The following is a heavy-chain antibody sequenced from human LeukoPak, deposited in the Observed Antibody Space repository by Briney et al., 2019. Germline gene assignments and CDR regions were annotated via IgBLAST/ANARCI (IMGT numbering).Heavy chain of an antibody. D-gene: IGHD3-22*01. CDR2: IYPGDSDT. V-gene: IGHV5-51*01. Sequence: GESLKISFKGSGYRFTNYWIGWVRQMPGKGLEWMGIIYPGDSDTRYSPSFQGQITISADKSISTAYLQWGSLKASDTAMYYCARRGDSSGYDFDYWGQGTLVTVSS. CDR3: ARRGDSSGYDFDY. J-gene: IGHJ4*02. CDR1: GYRFTNYW.